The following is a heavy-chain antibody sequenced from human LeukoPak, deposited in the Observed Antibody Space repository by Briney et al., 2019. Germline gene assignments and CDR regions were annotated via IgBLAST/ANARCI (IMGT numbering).Heavy chain of an antibody. Sequence: GGSLRLSCAASGFTFSNAWMSWVRQAPGKGLEWVGRIKSKTDGGTTDYAAPVKGRFTISRDDSKNTLELQMNSLKTEDTAVYYCTTGVGSYYGSGYYYYYMDVWGKGTTVTISS. CDR1: GFTFSNAW. CDR3: TTGVGSYYGSGYYYYYMDV. J-gene: IGHJ6*03. D-gene: IGHD3-10*01. V-gene: IGHV3-15*01. CDR2: IKSKTDGGTT.